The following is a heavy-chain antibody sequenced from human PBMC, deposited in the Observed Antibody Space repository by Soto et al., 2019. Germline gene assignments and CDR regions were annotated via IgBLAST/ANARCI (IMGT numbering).Heavy chain of an antibody. Sequence: PGGSLRLSCAASGFTFSSYGMHWVRQAPGKGLEWVAVIWYDGSNKYYADSVKGRFTISRDNSKNTLYLQMNSLRAEDTAVYYCARDRKDCSGGSCYYHYYFDYWGQGTLVTVSS. V-gene: IGHV3-33*01. J-gene: IGHJ4*02. CDR3: ARDRKDCSGGSCYYHYYFDY. CDR2: IWYDGSNK. D-gene: IGHD2-15*01. CDR1: GFTFSSYG.